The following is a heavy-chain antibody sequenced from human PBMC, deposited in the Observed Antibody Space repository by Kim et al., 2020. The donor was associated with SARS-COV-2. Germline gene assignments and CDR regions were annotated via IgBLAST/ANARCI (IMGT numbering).Heavy chain of an antibody. CDR1: GFTFSNAW. J-gene: IGHJ6*02. CDR3: TTVVDGYNSIFSDGMDG. Sequence: GGSLRLSCAASGFTFSNAWMSWVRQAPGKGLEWVGRIKSKTDGGTTDYAAPVKGRFTISRDDSKNTLYLQMNSLKTEDTAVYYCTTVVDGYNSIFSDGMDGWGQGTTVTVSS. V-gene: IGHV3-15*01. CDR2: IKSKTDGGTT. D-gene: IGHD5-12*01.